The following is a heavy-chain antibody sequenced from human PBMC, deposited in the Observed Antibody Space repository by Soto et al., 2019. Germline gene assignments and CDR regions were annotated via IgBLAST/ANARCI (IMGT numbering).Heavy chain of an antibody. CDR1: GGTFSSYA. D-gene: IGHD6-13*01. J-gene: IGHJ6*02. CDR2: IIPIFGTA. Sequence: QVQLVQSGAEVKKPGSSVKVSCKASGGTFSSYAISWVRQAPGQGLEWMGGIIPIFGTANYAQKFQGRVTITADKSTSTAYMELSSLRSEDTAVYYCARDQEDTRSSSSWYYYYGMDVWGQGTTVTVSS. V-gene: IGHV1-69*06. CDR3: ARDQEDTRSSSSWYYYYGMDV.